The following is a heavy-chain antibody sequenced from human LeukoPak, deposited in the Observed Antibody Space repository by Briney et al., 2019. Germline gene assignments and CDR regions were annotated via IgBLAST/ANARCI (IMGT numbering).Heavy chain of an antibody. CDR3: AKDRKYCSSTSCAYFYYYYYMDV. J-gene: IGHJ6*03. CDR2: IRYDGSNK. CDR1: GFTFSSYG. V-gene: IGHV3-30*02. D-gene: IGHD2-2*01. Sequence: GGSLRLSCAASGFTFSSYGMHWVRQAPGKGLEWVAFIRYDGSNKYYADSVKGRFTISRDNSKNTLYLQMNSLRAEDTAVYYCAKDRKYCSSTSCAYFYYYYYMDVWSKGTTVTVSS.